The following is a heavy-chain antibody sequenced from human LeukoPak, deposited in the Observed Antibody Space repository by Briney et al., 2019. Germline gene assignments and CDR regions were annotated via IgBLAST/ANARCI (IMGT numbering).Heavy chain of an antibody. CDR1: GFTFDDYA. CDR2: ISGDGGST. Sequence: GGSLRLSCAASGFTFDDYAMHWARQAPGKGLEWVSLISGDGGSTYCADSVKGRFTISRDNSKNSLYLQMNSLRTEDTALYYCAKDIGDYLTTDVWGKGTTVTVSS. D-gene: IGHD4-17*01. J-gene: IGHJ6*04. CDR3: AKDIGDYLTTDV. V-gene: IGHV3-43*02.